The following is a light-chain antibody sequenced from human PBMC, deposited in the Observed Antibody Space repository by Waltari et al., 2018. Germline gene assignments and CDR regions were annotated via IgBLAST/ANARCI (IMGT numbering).Light chain of an antibody. CDR1: QSVKSNE. Sequence: EIVLPQSPGTLSLSPGDRATLSCRASQSVKSNELAWYQQKPGQAPRLLIYDTSTRATGIPDRFSGSGSGTDFILTISRLEAEDFVLYYCQQYGTPLTFGGGTKVEIK. CDR2: DTS. CDR3: QQYGTPLT. J-gene: IGKJ4*01. V-gene: IGKV3-20*01.